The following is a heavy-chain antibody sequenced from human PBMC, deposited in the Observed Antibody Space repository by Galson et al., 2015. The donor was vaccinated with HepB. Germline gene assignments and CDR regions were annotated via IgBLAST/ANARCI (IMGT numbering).Heavy chain of an antibody. CDR3: ARDFTPDY. V-gene: IGHV3-30-3*01. D-gene: IGHD2-15*01. CDR2: ISYDGSNK. Sequence: SLRLSCAASGFTFSSYAMHWVRQAPGKGLEWVAVISYDGSNKYYADSVKGRFTISRDNSKNTLYLQMNSLRAEDTAVYYCARDFTPDYWGQGTLVTVSS. CDR1: GFTFSSYA. J-gene: IGHJ4*02.